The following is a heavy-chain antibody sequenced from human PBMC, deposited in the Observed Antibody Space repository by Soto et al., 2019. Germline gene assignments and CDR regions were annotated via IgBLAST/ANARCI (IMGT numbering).Heavy chain of an antibody. J-gene: IGHJ6*02. V-gene: IGHV3-30*18. CDR2: ISYDGSNK. CDR1: VFTFSSYG. Sequence: SLRLACAASVFTFSSYGMHWVRQAPGKGLEWVAVISYDGSNKYYADSVKGRFTISRDNSKNTLYLHMNSLRAEDTAVYYCAKDLVSFGDYGYYGMDVWGQGTTVTVSS. CDR3: AKDLVSFGDYGYYGMDV. D-gene: IGHD4-17*01.